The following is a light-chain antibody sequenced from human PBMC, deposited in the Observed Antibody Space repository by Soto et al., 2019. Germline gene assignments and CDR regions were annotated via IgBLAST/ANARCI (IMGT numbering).Light chain of an antibody. J-gene: IGKJ4*01. Sequence: EIVLTQSPGTLSLSPGERATLSCRASQSVSSSYLAWYQQKPGQAPRLLIYGASSRATGMPDRFSGSWSGTDFTITISRLEPEDFAVYYCQQYGSSPGLTFGGGTKVEIK. V-gene: IGKV3-20*01. CDR3: QQYGSSPGLT. CDR2: GAS. CDR1: QSVSSSY.